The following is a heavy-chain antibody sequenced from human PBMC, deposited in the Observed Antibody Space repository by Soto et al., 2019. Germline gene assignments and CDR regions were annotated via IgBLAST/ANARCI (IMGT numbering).Heavy chain of an antibody. CDR2: ISHSGTT. CDR3: ARVAMVIRDSDHFGVDV. V-gene: IGHV4-38-2*02. D-gene: IGHD5-18*01. J-gene: IGHJ6*02. CDR1: GFPISSTYS. Sequence: SETLSLTCLVSGFPISSTYSWGWIRQPPGKGLEWIGSISHSGTTSYSPSLTSRVSISVDTSKNQVSLKLTSVTAADTAVYFCARVAMVIRDSDHFGVDVWGHGTTVTVSS.